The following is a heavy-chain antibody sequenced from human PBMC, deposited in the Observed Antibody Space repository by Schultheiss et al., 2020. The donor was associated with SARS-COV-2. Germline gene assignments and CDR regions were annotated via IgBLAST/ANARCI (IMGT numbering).Heavy chain of an antibody. Sequence: GESLKISCKASGYTFTGYYMHWVRQAPGQGLEWMGWINTNTGNPTYAQGFTGRFVFSLDTSVSTAYLQISSLKAEDTAVYYCARDYDYVWGSYRYWGQGTLVTVSS. V-gene: IGHV7-4-1*02. J-gene: IGHJ4*02. CDR2: INTNTGNP. CDR1: GYTFTGYY. D-gene: IGHD3-16*02. CDR3: ARDYDYVWGSYRY.